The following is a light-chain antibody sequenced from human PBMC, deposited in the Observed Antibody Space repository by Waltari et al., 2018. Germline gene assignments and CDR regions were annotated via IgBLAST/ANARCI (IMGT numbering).Light chain of an antibody. Sequence: DIQMTQSPSTLSASIGDRVTITCRASQNVDTWLAWYQQKPGKAPKLLVYKTSTLQSGVPSRFSGSGSGTHFTLTISSLQPYDFATYYCQQYNTYWTFGQGTKVE. CDR1: QNVDTW. CDR2: KTS. J-gene: IGKJ1*01. CDR3: QQYNTYWT. V-gene: IGKV1-5*03.